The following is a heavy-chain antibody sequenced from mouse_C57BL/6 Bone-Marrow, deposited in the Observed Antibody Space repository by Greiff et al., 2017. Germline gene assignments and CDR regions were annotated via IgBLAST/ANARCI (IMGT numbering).Heavy chain of an antibody. V-gene: IGHV5-6*01. Sequence: VQLQPSGGDLVQPGGSLTLSCAASGFPFSSYGMSWVRQTPDKRLEWVATISSGGSYTYYPDSVQGRFTISRDNAKNTLYLQMSRLKSEDTAVYYCARQGAMDYWGQGTSVTVSS. J-gene: IGHJ4*01. CDR3: ARQGAMDY. CDR1: GFPFSSYG. CDR2: ISSGGSYT.